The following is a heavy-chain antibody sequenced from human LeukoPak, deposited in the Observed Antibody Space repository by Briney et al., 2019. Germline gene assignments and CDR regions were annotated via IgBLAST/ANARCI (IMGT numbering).Heavy chain of an antibody. V-gene: IGHV4-61*02. CDR1: GGSISSGSYY. CDR3: ARGGGPAAGTYYFDY. CDR2: IYTSGST. J-gene: IGHJ4*02. Sequence: PSETLSLTCTVSGGSISSGSYYWSWIRQPAGKGLEWIGRIYTSGSTNYNPSLKSRVTISVDTSKNQFSLKLSSVTAADTAVYYCARGGGPAAGTYYFDYWGQGTLVTVSS. D-gene: IGHD6-13*01.